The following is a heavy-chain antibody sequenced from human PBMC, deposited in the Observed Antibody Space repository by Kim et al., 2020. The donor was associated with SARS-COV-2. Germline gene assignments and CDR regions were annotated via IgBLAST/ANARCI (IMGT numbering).Heavy chain of an antibody. CDR3: ARLQGWIQLWYFDY. CDR2: IYYSGST. CDR1: GGSISSSSYY. D-gene: IGHD5-18*01. V-gene: IGHV4-39*01. Sequence: SETLSLTCTVSGGSISSSSYYWGWIRQTPGKGLEWIGSIYYSGSTYYNPSLKSRVTISVDTSKNQFSLKLSSVTAADTAVYYCARLQGWIQLWYFDYWG. J-gene: IGHJ4*01.